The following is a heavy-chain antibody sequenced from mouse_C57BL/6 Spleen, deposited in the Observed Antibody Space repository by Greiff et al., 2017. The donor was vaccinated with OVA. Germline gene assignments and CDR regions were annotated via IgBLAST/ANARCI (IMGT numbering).Heavy chain of an antibody. CDR1: GYTFTSYW. Sequence: VKLQQPGAELVKPGASVKMSCKASGYTFTSYWITWVKQRPGQGLEWIGDIYPGSGSTNYNEKFKSKATLTVDTSSSTAYMQLSSLTSEDSAVYYCARLYYSNYRGYFDYWGQGTTLTVSS. J-gene: IGHJ2*01. CDR3: ARLYYSNYRGYFDY. V-gene: IGHV1-55*01. D-gene: IGHD2-5*01. CDR2: IYPGSGST.